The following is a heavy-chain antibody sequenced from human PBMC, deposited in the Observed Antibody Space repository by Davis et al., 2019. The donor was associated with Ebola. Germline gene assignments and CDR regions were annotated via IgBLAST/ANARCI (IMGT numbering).Heavy chain of an antibody. Sequence: SCKASGYSFTSYWIGWVRQMPSTGLEWMGRIDPSDSYTNFSPSFQRPVTISADNSISTAYLQWSSLKASDTAMYYCARITNFGVAQGNWFDPWGQGTLVTVSS. CDR2: IDPSDSYT. CDR3: ARITNFGVAQGNWFDP. J-gene: IGHJ5*02. CDR1: GYSFTSYW. V-gene: IGHV5-10-1*01. D-gene: IGHD3-3*01.